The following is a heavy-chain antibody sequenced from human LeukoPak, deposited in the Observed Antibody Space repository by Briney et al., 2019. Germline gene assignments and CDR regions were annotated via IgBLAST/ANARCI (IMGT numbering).Heavy chain of an antibody. D-gene: IGHD5-18*01. J-gene: IGHJ4*02. CDR3: ARHRGYSYGLRRYYFDY. Sequence: GESLKISCKGSGYSFTSYWIGWVRQMPGKGLEWMGIIYPGDSDTRYSPSFQGQVTISADKSIGTAYLQWSSLKASDTAMYYCARHRGYSYGLRRYYFDYWGQGTLVTVSS. CDR2: IYPGDSDT. V-gene: IGHV5-51*01. CDR1: GYSFTSYW.